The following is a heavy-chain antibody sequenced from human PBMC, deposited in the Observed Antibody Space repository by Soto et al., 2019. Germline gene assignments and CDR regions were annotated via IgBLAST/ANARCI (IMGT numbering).Heavy chain of an antibody. V-gene: IGHV4-39*01. CDR2: IYYSGST. D-gene: IGHD4-17*01. CDR3: ARGTTTVTTHNWFDP. CDR1: GGSISSYY. Sequence: SETLSLTCTVSGGSISSYYWSWIRQPPGKGLEWIGSIYYSGSTYYNPSLKSRVTISVDTSKNQFSLKLSSVTAADTAVYYCARGTTTVTTHNWFDPWGQGTLVTVSS. J-gene: IGHJ5*02.